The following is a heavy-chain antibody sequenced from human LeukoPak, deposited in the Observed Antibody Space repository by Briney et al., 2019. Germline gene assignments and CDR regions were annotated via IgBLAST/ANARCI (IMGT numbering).Heavy chain of an antibody. D-gene: IGHD3-3*01. CDR2: LSSSGSAF. J-gene: IGHJ4*02. V-gene: IGHV3-48*03. Sequence: GVSLRLSCAASGFTFSSYEMNWVRQAPGKGLEWIAYLSSSGSAFSYADSVKGRFTIARDNAKNSVYLEMNSLRADDTAVYYCARSARLMKGVVEVTALDDWGQGTLVTVSS. CDR1: GFTFSSYE. CDR3: ARSARLMKGVVEVTALDD.